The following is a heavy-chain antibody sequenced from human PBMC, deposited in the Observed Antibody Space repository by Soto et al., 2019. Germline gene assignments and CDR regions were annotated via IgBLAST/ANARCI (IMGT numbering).Heavy chain of an antibody. J-gene: IGHJ6*02. D-gene: IGHD6-13*01. V-gene: IGHV4-61*01. CDR3: ARDQRLAAAGTTYYYGMDV. CDR1: GGSVSSGSYY. CDR2: IYYSGST. Sequence: SETLSLTCTVSGGSVSSGSYYWSWIRQPPGKGLEWIGYIYYSGSTNYNPSLKSRVTISVDTSKNQFSLKLSSVTAADTAVYYCARDQRLAAAGTTYYYGMDVWGQGTTVTVAS.